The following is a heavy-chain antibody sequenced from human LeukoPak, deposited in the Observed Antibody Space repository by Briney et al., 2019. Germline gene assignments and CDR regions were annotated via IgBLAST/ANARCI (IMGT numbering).Heavy chain of an antibody. D-gene: IGHD3-22*01. CDR3: AEDLRGSGYYLGDAFDI. Sequence: PGGSLRLSCAASGFTFSSYAMSWVRQAPGKGLEWVSAISGSGGSTYYADSVKGRFTISRDNSKNTLYLQMNSLRAEDTAVYYCAEDLRGSGYYLGDAFDIWGQGTMVTVSS. J-gene: IGHJ3*02. V-gene: IGHV3-23*01. CDR1: GFTFSSYA. CDR2: ISGSGGST.